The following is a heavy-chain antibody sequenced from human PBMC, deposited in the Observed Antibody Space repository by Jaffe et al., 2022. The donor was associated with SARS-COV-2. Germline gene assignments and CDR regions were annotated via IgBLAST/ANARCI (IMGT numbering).Heavy chain of an antibody. CDR2: ILSDGSRP. CDR1: GVTFSSYW. Sequence: EVPLMESGGGLVQPGGSLRLSCAASGVTFSSYWMHWVRQPPGKGLVWVSSILSDGSRPDYADSVKGRFTISRDNAKSTLYLQMNSLRVEDTAVYYCATGGAGGNWFDPWGQGTLVTVSS. V-gene: IGHV3-74*01. J-gene: IGHJ5*02. D-gene: IGHD3-10*01. CDR3: ATGGAGGNWFDP.